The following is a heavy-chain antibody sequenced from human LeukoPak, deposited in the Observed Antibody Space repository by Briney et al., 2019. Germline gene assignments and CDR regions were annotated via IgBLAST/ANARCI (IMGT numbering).Heavy chain of an antibody. D-gene: IGHD3-3*01. CDR2: IIPILGIA. J-gene: IGHJ4*02. CDR1: GYKFTSYY. CDR3: VARGGLEWSAYTLDY. V-gene: IGHV1-69*02. Sequence: VASVKVSCKASGYKFTSYYMHWVRQAPGQGLEWMGRIIPILGIANYAQKFQGRVTITADKSTSTAYMELSSLRSEDTAVYYCVARGGLEWSAYTLDYWGQGTLVTVSS.